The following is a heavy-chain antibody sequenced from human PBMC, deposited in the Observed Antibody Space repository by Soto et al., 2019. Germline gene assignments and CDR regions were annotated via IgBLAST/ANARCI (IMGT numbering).Heavy chain of an antibody. D-gene: IGHD3-3*01. J-gene: IGHJ5*02. Sequence: SETLSLTCTVSGGSVSSGSYYWSWIRQPPGKGLEWIGYIYYSGSTNYNTSLKSRVTISVDTSKNQFSLKLSSVTAADTAVYYCARDPRLEWSKGSWFDPWGQGTLVTVSS. V-gene: IGHV4-61*01. CDR3: ARDPRLEWSKGSWFDP. CDR1: GGSVSSGSYY. CDR2: IYYSGST.